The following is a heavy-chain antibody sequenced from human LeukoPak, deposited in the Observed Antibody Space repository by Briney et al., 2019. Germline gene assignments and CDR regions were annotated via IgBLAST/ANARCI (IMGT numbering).Heavy chain of an antibody. CDR3: ARGTQLGIVWGYYYFGMDV. V-gene: IGHV1-69*13. J-gene: IGHJ6*02. Sequence: ASVKVSCKASGGTFSTSAFTWGRQAPGQGLEWRGGVIPILHTTNYAQHFQGRVSITADESTSTAYMELSGLISEDTAVYYCARGTQLGIVWGYYYFGMDVWGHGTTVTVSS. D-gene: IGHD7-27*01. CDR2: VIPILHTT. CDR1: GGTFSTSA.